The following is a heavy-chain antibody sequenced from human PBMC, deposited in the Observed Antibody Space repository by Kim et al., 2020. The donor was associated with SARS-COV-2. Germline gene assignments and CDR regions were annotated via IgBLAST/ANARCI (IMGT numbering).Heavy chain of an antibody. D-gene: IGHD6-13*01. CDR2: ISSSSSYT. CDR3: ARVLESRIAAAGTWWFDP. CDR1: GFTFSDYY. Sequence: GGSLRLSCAASGFTFSDYYMSWIRQAPGKGLEWVSYISSSSSYTNYADSVKGRFTISRDNAKNSLYLQMNSLRAEDTAVYYCARVLESRIAAAGTWWFDPWGQGTLVTVSS. J-gene: IGHJ5*02. V-gene: IGHV3-11*06.